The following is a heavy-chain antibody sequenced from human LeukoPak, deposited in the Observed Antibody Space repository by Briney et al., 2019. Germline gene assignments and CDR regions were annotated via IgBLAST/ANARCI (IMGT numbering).Heavy chain of an antibody. Sequence: GGSLRLSCAASEFIFSGYWMTWVRQAPGKGLEWVANIKQDGSEKQYVDSVRGRFTISRDNAKNSLYLQMNSLRVEDTAVYYCARDGFVGAADYWGQGTLVTVSS. CDR2: IKQDGSEK. CDR1: EFIFSGYW. D-gene: IGHD6-13*01. J-gene: IGHJ4*02. CDR3: ARDGFVGAADY. V-gene: IGHV3-7*01.